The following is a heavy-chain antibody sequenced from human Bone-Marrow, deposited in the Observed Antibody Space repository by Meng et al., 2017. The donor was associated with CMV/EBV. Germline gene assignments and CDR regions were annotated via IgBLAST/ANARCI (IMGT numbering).Heavy chain of an antibody. D-gene: IGHD6-13*01. CDR3: AIQQQPNLFDY. J-gene: IGHJ4*02. V-gene: IGHV3-23*01. CDR1: GFTFSSYA. CDR2: ISGSGGST. Sequence: GESLKISCAASGFTFSSYAMSWVRQAPGKGLEWVSAISGSGGSTYYADSVKGRFTISRDNSKNTLYLQMNSLGAEDTAVYYCAIQQQPNLFDYWGQGTLVTVSS.